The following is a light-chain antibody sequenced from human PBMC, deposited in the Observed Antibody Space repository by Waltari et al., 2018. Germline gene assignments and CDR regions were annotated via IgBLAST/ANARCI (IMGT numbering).Light chain of an antibody. Sequence: SYELTQPPSVSVSPGQTASITCSGDKLGDKYACWYQQKPGQSPVLVIYQDSKRPSGIPELFSGYNSGNTATLTISGTQAMDEADYYCQAWDSSTAVFGGGTKLTVL. CDR1: KLGDKY. CDR3: QAWDSSTAV. CDR2: QDS. V-gene: IGLV3-1*01. J-gene: IGLJ2*01.